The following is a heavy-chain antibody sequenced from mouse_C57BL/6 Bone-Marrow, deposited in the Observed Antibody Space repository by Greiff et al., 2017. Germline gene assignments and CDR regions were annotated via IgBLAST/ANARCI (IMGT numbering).Heavy chain of an antibody. CDR1: GYTFTSSG. Sequence: VQLQQSGAELARPGASVKLSCKASGYTFTSSGISWVKQRTGQGLEWIGEIYPRSGNTYYNEKFKGKATLTADKSSSTAYMELRSLTSEDSAVYFCARWAGYYGFAYWGQGTLVTVSA. D-gene: IGHD1-1*01. J-gene: IGHJ3*01. CDR3: ARWAGYYGFAY. V-gene: IGHV1-81*01. CDR2: IYPRSGNT.